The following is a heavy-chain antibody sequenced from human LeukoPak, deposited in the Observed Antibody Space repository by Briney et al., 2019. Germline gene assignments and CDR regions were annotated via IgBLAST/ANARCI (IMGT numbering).Heavy chain of an antibody. CDR1: GLTVSTNY. CDR3: VRMTVLYGESHPGWFEH. J-gene: IGHJ5*02. D-gene: IGHD4/OR15-4a*01. V-gene: IGHV3-53*03. CDR2: IHTDGST. Sequence: GGSLGLSFEASGLTVSTNYMSWVRQSPGRGLEWVSVIHTDGSTYYADSVKGRFTISRDTSKNKLFLQMNSLRAAGTALYYCVRMTVLYGESHPGWFEHWGPGTLLTVSA.